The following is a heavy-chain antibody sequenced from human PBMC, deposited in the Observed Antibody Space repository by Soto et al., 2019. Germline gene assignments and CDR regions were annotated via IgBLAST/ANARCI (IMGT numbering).Heavy chain of an antibody. D-gene: IGHD6-6*01. J-gene: IGHJ6*01. CDR2: ISYEGSNN. V-gene: IGHV3-30*03. CDR1: GFTFNSHG. CDR3: ARGAEYQMLSRDYFYGMDD. Sequence: QVQLVEAGGGVVQPGRSLRLSCGASGFTFNSHGMHWVRQAPGKGREWVAVISYEGSNNFYAESVKGRFTISRDNSKNTLYQQMISLRREATAVYYCARGAEYQMLSRDYFYGMDDRGQGTTVTVAS.